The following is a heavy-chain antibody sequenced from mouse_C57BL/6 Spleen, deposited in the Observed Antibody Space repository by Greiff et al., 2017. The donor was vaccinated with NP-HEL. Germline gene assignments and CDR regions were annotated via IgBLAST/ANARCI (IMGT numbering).Heavy chain of an antibody. CDR1: GYAFTNYL. CDR3: AREGATVVEEFDY. CDR2: INPGSGGT. D-gene: IGHD1-1*01. Sequence: VQLQQSGAELVRPGTSVKVSCKASGYAFTNYLIEWVKQRPGQGLEWIGVINPGSGGTNYNEKFKGKATLTADKSSSTAYMQLSSLTSEDSAVYFCAREGATVVEEFDYWGQGTTLTVSS. V-gene: IGHV1-54*01. J-gene: IGHJ2*01.